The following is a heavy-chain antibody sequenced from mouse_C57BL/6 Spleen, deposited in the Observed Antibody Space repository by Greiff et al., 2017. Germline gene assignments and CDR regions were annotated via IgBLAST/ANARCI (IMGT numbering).Heavy chain of an antibody. J-gene: IGHJ1*03. CDR3: ARSYYNYGVWYFDV. CDR1: GYSFTDYN. D-gene: IGHD2-12*01. Sequence: EVQLQQSGPELVKPGASVKISCKASGYSFTDYNMNWVKQSNGKSLEWIGVINPNYGTTSYNQKFKGKAKLTVDKSSSTAYMQLNSLTSEDSAVYYCARSYYNYGVWYFDVWGTGTTVTVSS. V-gene: IGHV1-39*01. CDR2: INPNYGTT.